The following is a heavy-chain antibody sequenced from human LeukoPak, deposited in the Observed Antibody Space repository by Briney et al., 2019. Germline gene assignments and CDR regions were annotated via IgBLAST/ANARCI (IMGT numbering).Heavy chain of an antibody. J-gene: IGHJ4*02. Sequence: SQTLSLTCAISGDSVSSSTAAWNWLRQSPSRGLEWLGRTYYRSKWYSYFAEYVKSRITIDPDTSKSQFSLQLNSVTPDDTAVYFCARGQTGSGRIFDYWGQGTLVTVSS. CDR2: TYYRSKWYS. V-gene: IGHV6-1*01. CDR3: ARGQTGSGRIFDY. D-gene: IGHD2-15*01. CDR1: GDSVSSSTAA.